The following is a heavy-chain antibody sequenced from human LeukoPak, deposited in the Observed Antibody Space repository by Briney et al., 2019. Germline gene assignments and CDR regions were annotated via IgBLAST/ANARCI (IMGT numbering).Heavy chain of an antibody. CDR2: INHPGTEK. CDR1: GFTFSDSF. V-gene: IGHV3-7*01. CDR3: TRDWLDASLDY. J-gene: IGHJ4*02. Sequence: GGSLRLSCEASGFTFSDSFMSWVRQAPGKGLEWVAFINHPGTEKYYVDSVEGRFTISRDNAKNSLYLQMNSLRAEDTAIYYCTRDWLDASLDYWGQGVLVTVSS. D-gene: IGHD6-19*01.